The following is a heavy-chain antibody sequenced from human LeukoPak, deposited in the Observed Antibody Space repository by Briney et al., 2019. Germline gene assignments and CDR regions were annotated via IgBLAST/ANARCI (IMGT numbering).Heavy chain of an antibody. CDR3: ARDFVSSSWYGY. CDR1: GFTFSSYS. V-gene: IGHV3-48*04. J-gene: IGHJ4*02. D-gene: IGHD6-13*01. Sequence: PGGSLRLSCAASGFTFSSYSMNWVRQAPGKGLEWVSYISSTSSTIYYADSVKGRFTISRDNAKSSLYLQMNSLRAEDTAVYFCARDFVSSSWYGYWGQGTLVTVSS. CDR2: ISSTSSTI.